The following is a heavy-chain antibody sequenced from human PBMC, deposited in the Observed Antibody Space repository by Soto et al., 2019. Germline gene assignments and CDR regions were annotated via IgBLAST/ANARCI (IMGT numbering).Heavy chain of an antibody. Sequence: QVQLVESGGGVVQPGRSLRLSCAASGFTFSNYGIHWVRQAPGKGLEWVAVISYDGSNKYYPDSVKGRFTISRDNSKNTLSLQMNSLRAEDTAVYYCAKDYDFWSGYSPSGYFDLWGRGTLVTVSS. CDR1: GFTFSNYG. V-gene: IGHV3-30*18. CDR3: AKDYDFWSGYSPSGYFDL. D-gene: IGHD3-3*01. CDR2: ISYDGSNK. J-gene: IGHJ2*01.